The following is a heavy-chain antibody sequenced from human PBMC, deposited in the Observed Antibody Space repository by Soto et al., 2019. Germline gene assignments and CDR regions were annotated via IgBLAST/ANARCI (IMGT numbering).Heavy chain of an antibody. D-gene: IGHD1-26*01. J-gene: IGHJ4*02. Sequence: PSETLSLTCTVSGGSISSYYWSWIRQPPGKGLEWIGYIYNSGSTNYNPSLKSRVTISVDTSKNQSSLKLSSVTAADTAVYYCARTDSGSYGDHFDYWGQGALVTVSS. CDR3: ARTDSGSYGDHFDY. CDR2: IYNSGST. CDR1: GGSISSYY. V-gene: IGHV4-59*01.